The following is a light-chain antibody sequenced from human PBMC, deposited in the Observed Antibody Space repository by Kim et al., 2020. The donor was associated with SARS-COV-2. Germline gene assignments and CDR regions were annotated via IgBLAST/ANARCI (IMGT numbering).Light chain of an antibody. CDR3: PQYSDWPPYT. CDR2: GAS. Sequence: EIVMTQSPATLSVSPGERATLSCRASQSVSSNLAWYQQKPGQAPRLLIYGASTRATGIPARFSGSGSGTEFTLTISSLQSEDFAVYYCPQYSDWPPYTFGQGPKLEI. CDR1: QSVSSN. J-gene: IGKJ2*01. V-gene: IGKV3-15*01.